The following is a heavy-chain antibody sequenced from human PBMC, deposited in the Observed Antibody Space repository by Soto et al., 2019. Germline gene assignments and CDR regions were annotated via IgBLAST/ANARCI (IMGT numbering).Heavy chain of an antibody. CDR2: IYYSGST. CDR3: ASGLWFGELYNWFDP. CDR1: GGPISSSSYY. Sequence: SETLSLTCTVSGGPISSSSYYWGWIRQPPGKGLEWIGSIYYSGSTYYNPSLKSRVTISVDTSKNQFSLKLSSVTAADTAVYYCASGLWFGELYNWFDPWGQGTLVTVSS. J-gene: IGHJ5*02. V-gene: IGHV4-39*01. D-gene: IGHD3-10*01.